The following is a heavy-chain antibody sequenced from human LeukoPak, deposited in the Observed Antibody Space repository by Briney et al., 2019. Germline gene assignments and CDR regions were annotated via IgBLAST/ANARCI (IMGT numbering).Heavy chain of an antibody. CDR1: GFTFSWYW. J-gene: IGHJ4*02. Sequence: GGSLRLSCAASGFTFSWYWMTWVRQAPGKGLEWVANINQDGSEKSYVDSVKGRFTISRDNAKNSLYLQMNSLKTEDTAVYYCTTDVPMIVVAPIVWVFDYWGQGTLVTVSS. CDR2: INQDGSEK. D-gene: IGHD3-22*01. CDR3: TTDVPMIVVAPIVWVFDY. V-gene: IGHV3-7*03.